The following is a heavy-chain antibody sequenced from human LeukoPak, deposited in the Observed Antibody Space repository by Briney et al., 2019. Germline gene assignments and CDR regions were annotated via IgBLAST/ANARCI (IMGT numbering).Heavy chain of an antibody. CDR1: GYTFTDYY. V-gene: IGHV1-2*02. CDR3: ARAYTSPNGPY. Sequence: VASVKVSCKASGYTFTDYYLHWVRQAPGQGLEWMGWINPNSGGTNYAQKFHGRVTMTRDTSITTAYMGLNRLRSEDTAVYYCARAYTSPNGPYWGQGTLVIVSS. J-gene: IGHJ4*02. D-gene: IGHD3-16*01. CDR2: INPNSGGT.